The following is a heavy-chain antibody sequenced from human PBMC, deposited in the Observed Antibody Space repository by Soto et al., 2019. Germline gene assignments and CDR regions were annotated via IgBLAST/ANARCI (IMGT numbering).Heavy chain of an antibody. CDR3: ERDKNLGDGSMDV. Sequence: EVQLVESGGGLVQPGGSLRLSCAASGFTFSSYWMHWVRQAPGKGLVWVSRINSDGRSTSYADSVKGRFTISSDNAKTQLYLQRNSRSAEDPAVYDCERDKNLGDGSMDVGGKGTTVTVSP. D-gene: IGHD3-3*01. J-gene: IGHJ6*04. CDR1: GFTFSSYW. CDR2: INSDGRST. V-gene: IGHV3-74*01.